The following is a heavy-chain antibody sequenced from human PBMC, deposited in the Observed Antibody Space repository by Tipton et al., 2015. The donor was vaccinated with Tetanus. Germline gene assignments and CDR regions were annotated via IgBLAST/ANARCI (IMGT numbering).Heavy chain of an antibody. D-gene: IGHD1-1*01. CDR2: IYYSGST. CDR1: GGSISSGAYY. V-gene: IGHV4-31*03. CDR3: ARTQPIGWYFDL. J-gene: IGHJ2*01. Sequence: LSCTVSGGSISSGAYYWSWIRQHPGKGLEWIGYIYYSGSTFYNPSLKSRVTISVDTSKNQFSLKLSSVTAADTAVYYCARTQPIGWYFDLWGRGTLLTVSS.